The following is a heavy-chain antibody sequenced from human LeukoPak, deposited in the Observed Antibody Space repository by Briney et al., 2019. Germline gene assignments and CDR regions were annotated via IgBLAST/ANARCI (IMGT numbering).Heavy chain of an antibody. J-gene: IGHJ4*02. CDR2: IHYSGST. CDR1: GGSVSSGSYY. CDR3: ARVLNGGWLYYFDY. V-gene: IGHV4-61*01. Sequence: ETSETLSLTCTVSGGSVSSGSYYWSWIRQPPGKGLEWIGYIHYSGSTNYNPSLKSRVTVSVDTSKNQFSLRLRSVTAADTAVYYCARVLNGGWLYYFDYWGQGTLVTVSS. D-gene: IGHD2-8*01.